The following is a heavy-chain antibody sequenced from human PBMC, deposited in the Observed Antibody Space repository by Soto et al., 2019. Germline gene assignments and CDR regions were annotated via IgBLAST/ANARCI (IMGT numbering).Heavy chain of an antibody. D-gene: IGHD3-9*01. V-gene: IGHV3-74*01. CDR3: ARVYYDILTGYYHMFDY. CDR2: INSDGSST. Sequence: GGSLRLSCAASGFTFSSYWMHWVRQAPGKGLVWVSRINSDGSSTSYADYEKGRFTISRDNAKNTLYLQMNSLRDEDTAVYYCARVYYDILTGYYHMFDYWGQGT. J-gene: IGHJ4*02. CDR1: GFTFSSYW.